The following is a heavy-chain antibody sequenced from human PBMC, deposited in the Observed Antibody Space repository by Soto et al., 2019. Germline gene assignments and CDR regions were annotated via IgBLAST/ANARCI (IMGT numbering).Heavy chain of an antibody. CDR1: GFSLSTSGVG. V-gene: IGHV2-5*02. Sequence: QITLKESGPTLVKPTQTLTLTCTFSGFSLSTSGVGVGWNRQPPGKALEWLALIYWDDDKRYSPSLKSRLTITKDTSKNQVVLTMTNMDPVDTATYYCAHTLYGSGSYYSGVDAFDIWGQGTMVTVSS. CDR2: IYWDDDK. CDR3: AHTLYGSGSYYSGVDAFDI. J-gene: IGHJ3*02. D-gene: IGHD3-10*01.